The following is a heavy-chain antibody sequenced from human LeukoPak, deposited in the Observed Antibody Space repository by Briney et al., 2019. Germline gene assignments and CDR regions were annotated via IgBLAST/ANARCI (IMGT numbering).Heavy chain of an antibody. Sequence: SETLSLTCAVYGGSFSGYYWSWIRQPPGKGLEWIGEINHSGSTNYNPSLKSRVTISVDTSKDRFSLKLSSVTAADTAVYYCARHGRGIYGSGSYYHPYYFDYWGQGTLVTVSS. J-gene: IGHJ4*02. CDR2: INHSGST. V-gene: IGHV4-34*01. CDR1: GGSFSGYY. CDR3: ARHGRGIYGSGSYYHPYYFDY. D-gene: IGHD3-10*01.